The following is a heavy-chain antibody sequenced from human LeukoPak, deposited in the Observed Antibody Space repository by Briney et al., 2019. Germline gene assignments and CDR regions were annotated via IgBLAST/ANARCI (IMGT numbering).Heavy chain of an antibody. D-gene: IGHD3-3*01. J-gene: IGHJ4*02. V-gene: IGHV3-23*01. Sequence: PGGSLRLSCGASGFTFRSYAMSWVRQAPGTGLEWVSAISGSGGSTYYADSVKGRFTISRDNSKNTLYLQMKSLRVEDTAVYYCAKQGDFWSGLFDYWGQGTLVTVSS. CDR3: AKQGDFWSGLFDY. CDR2: ISGSGGST. CDR1: GFTFRSYA.